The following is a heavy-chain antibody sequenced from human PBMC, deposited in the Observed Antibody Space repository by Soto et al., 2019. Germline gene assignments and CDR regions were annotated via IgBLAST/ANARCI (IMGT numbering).Heavy chain of an antibody. J-gene: IGHJ5*02. CDR3: AKSGSSGWYGWFDP. V-gene: IGHV2-5*01. Sequence: QITLKESGPTLGKPTQTLTLTCIFSGFSLRTSGVGVGWIRQPPGKALEWLGFIYWNDDKRYSPSLKSRLTITKDTSKNQVVLTMTNMDPVDTATYYCAKSGSSGWYGWFDPWGQGTLVTVSS. CDR2: IYWNDDK. CDR1: GFSLRTSGVG. D-gene: IGHD6-19*01.